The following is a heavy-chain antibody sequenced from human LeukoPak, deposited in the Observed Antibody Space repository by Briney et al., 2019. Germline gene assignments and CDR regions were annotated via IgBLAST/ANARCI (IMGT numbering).Heavy chain of an antibody. J-gene: IGHJ4*02. Sequence: ASVKVSCKASGYTFTGYYMHWVRQAPGQGLEWMGIINPSGGSTSYAQKFQGRVTMTRDTSTSTVYMELSSLRSEDTAVYYCAVSSITMIGGDGGRETLVTVSS. CDR3: AVSSITMIGGD. CDR2: INPSGGST. D-gene: IGHD3-22*01. V-gene: IGHV1-46*01. CDR1: GYTFTGYY.